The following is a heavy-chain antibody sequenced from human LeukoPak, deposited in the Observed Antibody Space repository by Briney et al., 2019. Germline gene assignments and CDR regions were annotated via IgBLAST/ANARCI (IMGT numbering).Heavy chain of an antibody. D-gene: IGHD3-10*01. CDR1: GYTFTSYG. J-gene: IGHJ5*02. Sequence: ASVKVSCKASGYTFTSYGNSWVRQAPGQGLEWMGWISAYNGNTNYAQKLQGRVTMTTDTSTSTAYMELRSLRSDDTAVYYCARDSIRMVRGVIAVDPWGQGTLVTVSS. CDR2: ISAYNGNT. V-gene: IGHV1-18*01. CDR3: ARDSIRMVRGVIAVDP.